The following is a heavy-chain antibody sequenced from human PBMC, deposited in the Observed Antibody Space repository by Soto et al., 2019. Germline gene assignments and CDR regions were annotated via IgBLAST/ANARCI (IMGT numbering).Heavy chain of an antibody. CDR3: ARDRIEVVWRGFEF. CDR1: TDSSSFTKSY. D-gene: IGHD1-1*01. Sequence: SQTLCRTCTLCTDSSSFTKSYWVRIPQPPVQALQWSGRSSYNGCTVCNPSLKGRFFISFGTSKKRSSLQVRSMTAADTAFYFCARDRIEVVWRGFEFWGKRSPVTVSS. J-gene: IGHJ4*02. CDR2: SSYNGCT. V-gene: IGHV4-39*02.